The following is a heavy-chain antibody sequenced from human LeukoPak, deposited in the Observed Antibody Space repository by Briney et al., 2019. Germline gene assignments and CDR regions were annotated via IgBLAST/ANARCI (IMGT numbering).Heavy chain of an antibody. CDR2: IYYSGST. CDR3: ARGLPGDYDGGLDY. J-gene: IGHJ4*02. Sequence: SETLSPTCTVSGGSISSYHWSWIRQPPGKGLEWIGYIYYSGSTNYNPSLKSRVTISVDTSKNQFSLKLSSVTAADTAVYYCARGLPGDYDGGLDYWGQGTLVTVSS. D-gene: IGHD4-23*01. V-gene: IGHV4-59*01. CDR1: GGSISSYH.